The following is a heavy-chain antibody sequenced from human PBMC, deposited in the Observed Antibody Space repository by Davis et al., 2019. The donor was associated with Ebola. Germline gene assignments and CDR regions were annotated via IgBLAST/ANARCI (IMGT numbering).Heavy chain of an antibody. D-gene: IGHD6-6*01. CDR3: ARGPSIAARPSHYYYYGMDV. V-gene: IGHV3-21*01. CDR2: ISGSSTYI. J-gene: IGHJ6*02. CDR1: GFTFSSYS. Sequence: GESLKISCAASGFTFSSYSMNWVRQAPGKGLEWVSSISGSSTYIYYAESVKGRFTISRDNSKNTLYLQMNSLRAEDTAVYYCARGPSIAARPSHYYYYGMDVWGQGTTVTVSS.